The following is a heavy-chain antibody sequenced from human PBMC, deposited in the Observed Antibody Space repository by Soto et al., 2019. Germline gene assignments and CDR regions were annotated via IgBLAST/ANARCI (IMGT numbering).Heavy chain of an antibody. V-gene: IGHV3-30*18. J-gene: IGHJ6*02. D-gene: IGHD6-19*01. CDR3: AKDGIAVDIMGPNYYYYYGMDV. CDR1: GFTFSSYG. CDR2: ISYDGSNK. Sequence: QVQLVESGGGVVQPGRSLRLSCAASGFTFSSYGMHWVRQAPGKGLEWVAVISYDGSNKYYADSVKGRFTISRDNSKNTLYLQMNSRRAEDTAVYYCAKDGIAVDIMGPNYYYYYGMDVWGQGTTVTVSS.